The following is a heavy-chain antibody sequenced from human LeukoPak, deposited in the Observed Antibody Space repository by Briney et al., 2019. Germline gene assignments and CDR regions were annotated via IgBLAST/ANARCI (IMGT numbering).Heavy chain of an antibody. D-gene: IGHD6-13*01. CDR1: GFTFSSYG. Sequence: GGSLRLSCAASGFTFSSYGMHWVRQAPGKGLEWVAFIRSDGHNKYYADSVKGRFTISRDNSKNTLYLQMNSLRAEDTAVYYCAKTYSSSWSDYWGQGTLVTVSS. J-gene: IGHJ4*02. V-gene: IGHV3-30*02. CDR2: IRSDGHNK. CDR3: AKTYSSSWSDY.